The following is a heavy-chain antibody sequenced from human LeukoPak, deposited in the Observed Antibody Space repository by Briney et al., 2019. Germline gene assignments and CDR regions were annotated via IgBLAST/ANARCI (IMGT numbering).Heavy chain of an antibody. CDR3: ARVPLYDRSGYYFDY. D-gene: IGHD3-22*01. CDR1: GFTLSNYN. V-gene: IGHV3-48*02. J-gene: IGHJ4*02. CDR2: ISTSGRAI. Sequence: GGSLRLTCAASGFTLSNYNMNWVRQAPGKGLEWVSYISTSGRAIFYADSVKGRFTISRENAKNSLFLQMNSLRDEDTAVYYCARVPLYDRSGYYFDYWGLGTLVTVSS.